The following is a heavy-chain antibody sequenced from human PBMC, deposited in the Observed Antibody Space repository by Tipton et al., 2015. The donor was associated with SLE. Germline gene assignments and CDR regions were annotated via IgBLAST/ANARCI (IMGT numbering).Heavy chain of an antibody. Sequence: GLVKPSETLSLTCAVYGGSFSGYYWSWIRQSPGKGLLWIGEINHSGSTNYNPSLKSRVPISVDTSKNQFSLELSSVTAADTAVYYCARCGYYFDSSGQFDYWGQETLVTVSS. J-gene: IGHJ4*02. V-gene: IGHV4-34*01. CDR2: INHSGST. CDR3: ARCGYYFDSSGQFDY. CDR1: GGSFSGYY. D-gene: IGHD3-22*01.